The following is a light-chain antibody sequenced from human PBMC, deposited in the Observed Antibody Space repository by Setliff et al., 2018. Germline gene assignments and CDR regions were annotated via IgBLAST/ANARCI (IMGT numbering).Light chain of an antibody. Sequence: LTQPRSVSGSPGQSVTISCTGTSSDVGGYNYVSWYQQHPGTAPKLMIYDVSKRPSGVSNRFSGSKSGNTASLTISGLQAEDEADYYCSSYTSSSTWVFGTGTKVTVL. CDR1: SSDVGGYNY. CDR3: SSYTSSSTWV. J-gene: IGLJ1*01. V-gene: IGLV2-11*01. CDR2: DVS.